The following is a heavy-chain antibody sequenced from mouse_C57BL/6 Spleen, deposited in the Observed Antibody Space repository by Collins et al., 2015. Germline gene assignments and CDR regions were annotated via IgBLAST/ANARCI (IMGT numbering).Heavy chain of an antibody. CDR2: ISSGGSYT. D-gene: IGHD3-1*01. Sequence: EVQLVESGGGLVKPGGSLKLSCAASGFTFSSYAMSWVRQSPEKRLEWVAEISSGGSYTYYPDTVTGRFTISRDNAKNTLYLEMSSLRSEDTAMYYCARGRAPYAMDYWGQGTSVTVSS. CDR1: GFTFSSYA. CDR3: ARGRAPYAMDY. V-gene: IGHV5-9-4*01. J-gene: IGHJ4*01.